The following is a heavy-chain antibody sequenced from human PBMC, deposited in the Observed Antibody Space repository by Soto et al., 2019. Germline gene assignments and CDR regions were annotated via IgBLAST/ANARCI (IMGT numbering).Heavy chain of an antibody. CDR3: ARAAFRSGYYGYYYGMDV. D-gene: IGHD3-3*01. CDR1: EFTFSDYA. J-gene: IGHJ6*02. CDR2: ISDDGDKV. Sequence: QVQLVESGGGVVQPGRSLRLSCAASEFTFSDYAMHWVRQAPGKGLEWVAVISDDGDKVFYADSMKDRLTISRDNSKSTLFLQLTSLGPEDTALYYCARAAFRSGYYGYYYGMDVWGQGTAVNV. V-gene: IGHV3-30-3*01.